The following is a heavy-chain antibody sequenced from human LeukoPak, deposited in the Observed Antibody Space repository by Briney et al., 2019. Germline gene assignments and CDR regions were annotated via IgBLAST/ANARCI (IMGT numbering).Heavy chain of an antibody. CDR2: IYYSGST. Sequence: SQTLSLTCTVSGGSISSGDYYWSWIRQPPGKGLEWIGYIYYSGSTYYNPSLKSRVTMSVDTSKNQFSLKLSSVTAADTAVYYCARDSLGWRFSSFDPWGQGTLVTVSS. CDR3: ARDSLGWRFSSFDP. CDR1: GGSISSGDYY. D-gene: IGHD3-3*01. J-gene: IGHJ5*02. V-gene: IGHV4-30-4*01.